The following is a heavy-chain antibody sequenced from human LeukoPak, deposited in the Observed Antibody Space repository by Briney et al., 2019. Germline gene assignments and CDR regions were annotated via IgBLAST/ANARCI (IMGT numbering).Heavy chain of an antibody. CDR3: ARGPRYMDGGFDS. D-gene: IGHD4-23*01. Sequence: GCPRHSSAPSVFTPCGVWMSSVREAPGKGRGWVANIKTDGSEEYYMDSVKGRFAISRDNDENSLYLQMNSLSAEDTAVYYCARGPRYMDGGFDSWGQGTLVTVSS. V-gene: IGHV3-7*04. J-gene: IGHJ4*02. CDR1: VFTPCGVW. CDR2: IKTDGSEE.